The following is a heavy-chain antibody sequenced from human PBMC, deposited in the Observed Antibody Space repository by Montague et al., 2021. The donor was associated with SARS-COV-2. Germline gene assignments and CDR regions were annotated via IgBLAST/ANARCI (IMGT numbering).Heavy chain of an antibody. CDR1: GGSVSSGSYY. D-gene: IGHD3-9*01. CDR2: IYYSGST. V-gene: IGHV4-61*01. CDR3: ARDGVLRYFDWLGDRYGMDV. Sequence: SETLSLTCTVSGGSVSSGSYYWSWIRQPPGEGLEWIGYIYYSGSTNYNPSLKSRVTISVDTSKNQFSLKLSSVTAADTAVYYCARDGVLRYFDWLGDRYGMDVWGQGTTVTVSS. J-gene: IGHJ6*02.